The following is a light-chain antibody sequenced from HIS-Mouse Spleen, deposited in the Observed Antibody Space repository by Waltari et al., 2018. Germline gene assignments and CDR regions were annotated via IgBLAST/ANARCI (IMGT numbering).Light chain of an antibody. CDR3: YSTDSSGNHRV. CDR1: ALPKKY. J-gene: IGLJ2*01. Sequence: SYELTQPPSVSVSPGQTARITCPGDALPKKYAYWYQQKSGQAPVLVIYEKSKRPSGLPGRFSGSSSGTMATLHISGAQVEDEADYYCYSTDSSGNHRVFGGGTKLTVL. V-gene: IGLV3-10*01. CDR2: EKS.